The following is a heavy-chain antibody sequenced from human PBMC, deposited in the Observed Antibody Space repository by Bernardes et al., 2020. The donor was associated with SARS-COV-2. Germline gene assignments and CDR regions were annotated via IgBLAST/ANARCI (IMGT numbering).Heavy chain of an antibody. CDR2: IYHSGNT. CDR3: AKDQDKDFWRGTYGGLDV. V-gene: IGHV4-4*02. J-gene: IGHJ6*02. Sequence: SETLSLTCVVSGGSISSISWWTWVRQSPGKGLEWIGGIYHSGNTTYNPSLNSRVIISVDKSKNRFSLKLNSVTAADTAVYYCAKDQDKDFWRGTYGGLDVWGQGTTVTVSS. CDR1: GGSISSISW. D-gene: IGHD3-3*01.